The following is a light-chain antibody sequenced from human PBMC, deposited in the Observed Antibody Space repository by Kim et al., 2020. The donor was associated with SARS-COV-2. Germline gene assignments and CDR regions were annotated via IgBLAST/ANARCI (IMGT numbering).Light chain of an antibody. CDR3: QKCDSAPWT. V-gene: IGKV1-27*01. J-gene: IGKJ1*01. CDR2: DAS. CDR1: QDISNY. Sequence: GDRVTITCRASQDISNYFAWFQLTPGKAPKRLIYDASALQPGVPSRFSGSGSGTDFTLTVTSLQPEDVATYYCQKCDSAPWTFGQGTKVDIK.